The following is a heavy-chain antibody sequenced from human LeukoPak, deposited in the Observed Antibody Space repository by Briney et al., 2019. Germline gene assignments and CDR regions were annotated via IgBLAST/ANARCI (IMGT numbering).Heavy chain of an antibody. D-gene: IGHD6-19*01. CDR3: ARRGPVSGWFGD. CDR1: GYNFSNYW. Sequence: PGESLEISCSGSGYNFSNYWIGWVRPTPGKGLEWMGIIYPGDSDTRYSPSFQGQVTVSADKSISTAYLQWGSLKASDTAMYYCARRGPVSGWFGDWGQGTLVTVSS. V-gene: IGHV5-51*01. CDR2: IYPGDSDT. J-gene: IGHJ4*02.